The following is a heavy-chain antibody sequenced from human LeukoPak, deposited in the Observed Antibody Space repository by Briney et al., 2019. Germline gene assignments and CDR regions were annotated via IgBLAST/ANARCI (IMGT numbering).Heavy chain of an antibody. D-gene: IGHD2-2*01. CDR1: GNTFTSYA. CDR2: INTNTGNP. CDR3: ARDCSSTSWLGNYYYYGMDV. J-gene: IGHJ6*02. Sequence: ASVKVSCKASGNTFTSYAMNWVRQAPGQGLEWMGWINTNTGNPTYAQGFTGRFVFSLDTSVSTAYLQISSLKAEDTAVYYCARDCSSTSWLGNYYYYGMDVWGQGTTVTVSS. V-gene: IGHV7-4-1*02.